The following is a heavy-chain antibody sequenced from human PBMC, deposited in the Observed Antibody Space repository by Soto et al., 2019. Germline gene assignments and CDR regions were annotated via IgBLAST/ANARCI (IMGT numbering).Heavy chain of an antibody. Sequence: GGSLRLSCAVSGFTFSDYCMSWVRQAPGKGLEWVANIKQDGNEKYYVDSVKGRFTISRDNAKNSLYLQMNSLRAEDTAVYYCAKDLDPPKQLWLATVDYWGQGTLVTVSS. V-gene: IGHV3-7*01. CDR1: GFTFSDYC. D-gene: IGHD5-18*01. CDR2: IKQDGNEK. CDR3: AKDLDPPKQLWLATVDY. J-gene: IGHJ4*02.